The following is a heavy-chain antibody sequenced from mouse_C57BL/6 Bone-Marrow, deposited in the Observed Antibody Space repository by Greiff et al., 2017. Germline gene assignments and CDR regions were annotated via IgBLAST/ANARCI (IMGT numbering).Heavy chain of an antibody. CDR1: GYSINSGYD. CDR2: ISYSGST. D-gene: IGHD1-1*01. Sequence: EVKLVESGPGMVKPSQSLSLTCTVTGYSINSGYDWHWIRPFPVYNLEWMGYISYSGSTKYNSSHSSRNAITHDRSKNHFFLKLNSMTTENTATDNCERVLRYLYAMDYWGQGTSVTVSS. V-gene: IGHV3-1*01. J-gene: IGHJ4*01. CDR3: ERVLRYLYAMDY.